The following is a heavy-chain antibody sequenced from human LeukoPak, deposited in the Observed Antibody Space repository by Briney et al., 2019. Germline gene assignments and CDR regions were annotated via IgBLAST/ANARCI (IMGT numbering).Heavy chain of an antibody. CDR3: AGLGWDTAMVTGFGY. Sequence: ASVKVSCKASGYTFTGYYMHWVRQAPGQGLEWMGWINPNSGGTNYAQKFQGRVTMTRDTSISTAYMELSRLRSDDTAVYYCAGLGWDTAMVTGFGYWGQGTLVTVSS. CDR1: GYTFTGYY. CDR2: INPNSGGT. V-gene: IGHV1-2*02. J-gene: IGHJ4*02. D-gene: IGHD5-18*01.